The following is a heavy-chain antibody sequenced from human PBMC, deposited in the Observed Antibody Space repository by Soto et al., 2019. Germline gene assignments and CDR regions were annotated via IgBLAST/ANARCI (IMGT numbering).Heavy chain of an antibody. V-gene: IGHV1-18*01. D-gene: IGHD2-2*01. CDR3: AKEIVVVPAAMTPSYDFWSGYYHDYYYGMDV. CDR2: ISAYNGNT. CDR1: GYTFTSYG. Sequence: ASVKVSCKASGYTFTSYGISWVRQAPGQGLEWMGWISAYNGNTNYAQKLQGRVTMTTDTSTSTAYMELRSLRSDDTAVYYCAKEIVVVPAAMTPSYDFWSGYYHDYYYGMDVWGQGTTVTVSS. J-gene: IGHJ6*02.